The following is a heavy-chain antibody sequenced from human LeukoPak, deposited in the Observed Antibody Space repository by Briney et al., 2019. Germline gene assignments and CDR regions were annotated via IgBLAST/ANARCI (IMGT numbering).Heavy chain of an antibody. D-gene: IGHD1-26*01. V-gene: IGHV1-2*02. CDR1: GYTFTSYG. Sequence: GASVKVSCKASGYTFTSYGISWVRQAPGQGLEWMGWINPNSGGTNYAQKFQGRVTMTRDTSISTAYMELSRLRSDDTAVYYCARENSGSYPVWGQGTLVTVSS. CDR2: INPNSGGT. CDR3: ARENSGSYPV. J-gene: IGHJ4*02.